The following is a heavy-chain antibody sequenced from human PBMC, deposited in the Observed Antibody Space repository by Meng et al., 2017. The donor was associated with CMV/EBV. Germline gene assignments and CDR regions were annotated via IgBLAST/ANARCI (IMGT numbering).Heavy chain of an antibody. CDR2: SKNDPNTYTT. CDR1: GFSLRDYY. V-gene: IGHV3-72*01. D-gene: IGHD1-1*01. Sequence: GFSLRDYYMEWVRQAPGKGLEWIGRSKNDPNTYTTEYAAAVRGRFTISRDASENSLFLQMSSLKAEDTALYYCVRTNSGPRYDFDYWGQGALVTVSS. J-gene: IGHJ4*02. CDR3: VRTNSGPRYDFDY.